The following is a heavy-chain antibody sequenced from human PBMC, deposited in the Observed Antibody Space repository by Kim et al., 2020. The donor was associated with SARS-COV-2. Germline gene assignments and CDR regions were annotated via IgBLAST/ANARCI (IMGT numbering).Heavy chain of an antibody. V-gene: IGHV3-7*01. CDR2: DASDE. CDR3: AKGCAFDN. Sequence: DASDESYAETVKARFTISRDDAKNSLYLQMNNQRVEDAAVYYCAKGCAFDNWGQGSLVTVSS. D-gene: IGHD2-8*01. J-gene: IGHJ4*02.